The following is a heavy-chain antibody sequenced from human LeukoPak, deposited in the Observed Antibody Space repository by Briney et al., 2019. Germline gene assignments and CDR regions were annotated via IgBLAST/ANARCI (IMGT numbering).Heavy chain of an antibody. Sequence: ASLKVSCKTSGYSFRAYHLHWVRQAPGQGLEWMGWINPSTAGTNYAQKFQGRVTMTRGTSISTAFMEMTGLKFDDTAVYYCARSIEATASFDHWGQGTLVAVSS. V-gene: IGHV1-2*02. CDR3: ARSIEATASFDH. J-gene: IGHJ4*02. CDR1: GYSFRAYH. D-gene: IGHD6-6*01. CDR2: INPSTAGT.